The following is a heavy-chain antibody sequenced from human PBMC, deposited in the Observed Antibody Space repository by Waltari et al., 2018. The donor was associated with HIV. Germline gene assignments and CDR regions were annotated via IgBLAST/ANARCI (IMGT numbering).Heavy chain of an antibody. V-gene: IGHV3-11*05. J-gene: IGHJ5*02. CDR1: GFTFSDYY. CDR3: ARVMTGTTGWFDP. D-gene: IGHD1-7*01. CDR2: ISSSSSYT. Sequence: QVQLVESGGGLVKPGGSLRLSCSASGFTFSDYYISWIRQAPGKGLEWVSYISSSSSYTNYADSVKGRFTISRDNAKNSLYLQMNSLRAEDTAVYYCARVMTGTTGWFDPWGQGTLVTVSS.